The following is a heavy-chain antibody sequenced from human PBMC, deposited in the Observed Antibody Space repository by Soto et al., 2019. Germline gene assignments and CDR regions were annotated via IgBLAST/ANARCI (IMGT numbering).Heavy chain of an antibody. D-gene: IGHD6-6*01. CDR2: IYYSGST. Sequence: PSETLSLTCTVSGGSISSSSYYWGWIRQPPGKGLEWIGSIYYSGSTYYNPSLKSRVTISVDTSKNQFSLKLSSVTAADTAVYYCARLGEAARSWFDPWAREPWSPSPQ. V-gene: IGHV4-39*01. CDR3: ARLGEAARSWFDP. J-gene: IGHJ5*02. CDR1: GGSISSSSYY.